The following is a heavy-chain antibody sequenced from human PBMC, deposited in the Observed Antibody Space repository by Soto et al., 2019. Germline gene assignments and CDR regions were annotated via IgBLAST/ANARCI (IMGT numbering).Heavy chain of an antibody. CDR2: ISGRDGST. CDR3: AKDRLSGSYHRYFAS. D-gene: IGHD1-26*01. V-gene: IGHV3-23*01. CDR1: GFTFSTYA. J-gene: IGHJ4*02. Sequence: GGSLRLSCAASGFTFSTYAMSWVRQAPGKGLEWVAAISGRDGSTYYADSVRGRFTISRDSSKNTLYLQMNSLRAEDTAVYFCAKDRLSGSYHRYFASWGQGTLVPVSS.